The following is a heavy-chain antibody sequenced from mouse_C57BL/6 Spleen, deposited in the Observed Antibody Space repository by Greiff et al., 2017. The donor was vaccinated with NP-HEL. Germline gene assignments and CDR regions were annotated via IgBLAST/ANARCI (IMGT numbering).Heavy chain of an antibody. V-gene: IGHV5-4*01. J-gene: IGHJ1*03. CDR1: GFTFSSYA. CDR2: ISDGGSYT. D-gene: IGHD2-4*01. Sequence: EVQLQESGGGLVKPGGSLKLSCAASGFTFSSYAMSWVRQTPEKRLEWVATISDGGSYTYYPDNVKGRFTISRDNAKNNLYLQMSHLKSEDTAMYYCAREEGYDYEWYFDVWGTGTTVTVSS. CDR3: AREEGYDYEWYFDV.